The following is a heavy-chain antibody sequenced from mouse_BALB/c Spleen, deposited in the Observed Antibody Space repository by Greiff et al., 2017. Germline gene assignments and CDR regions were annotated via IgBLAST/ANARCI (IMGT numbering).Heavy chain of an antibody. CDR2: IDPANGNT. J-gene: IGHJ4*01. CDR1: GFNIKDTY. V-gene: IGHV14-3*02. CDR3: AREDYNYDNDMDY. D-gene: IGHD2-12*01. Sequence: VQLKESGAELVKPGASVKLSCTASGFNIKDTYMHWVKQRPEQGLEWIGRIDPANGNTKYDPKFQGKATITADTSSNTAYLQLSSLTSEDTAVYYCAREDYNYDNDMDYWGQGTSITVSS.